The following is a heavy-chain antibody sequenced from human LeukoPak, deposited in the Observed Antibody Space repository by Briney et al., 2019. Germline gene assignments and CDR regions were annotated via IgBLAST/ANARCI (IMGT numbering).Heavy chain of an antibody. V-gene: IGHV3-30*01. CDR1: GFSFSRSA. Sequence: GRSLRLSCAASGFSFSRSAMHWVRQAPGKGLKWVAVISYDGIKKYYADSVKGRFTVSRDNSRNTLFLQVNSLRAEDTAMYYCARDGEYSSWVGAFDVWGQGTLVTVSS. J-gene: IGHJ3*01. CDR2: ISYDGIKK. D-gene: IGHD6-6*01. CDR3: ARDGEYSSWVGAFDV.